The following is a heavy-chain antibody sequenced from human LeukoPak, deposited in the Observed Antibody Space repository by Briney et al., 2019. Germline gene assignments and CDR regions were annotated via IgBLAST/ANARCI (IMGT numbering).Heavy chain of an antibody. Sequence: SETLSLTCTVSGDSMSSSFHYWGWIRQSPGKGLEWIGSIYYSGSTYYNPSLKSRVTISVDTSKNQFSLELRSVTAADTAIYYCARNMTTVARLDVFDIWGPGTLVTVSS. CDR1: GDSMSSSFHY. CDR3: ARNMTTVARLDVFDI. D-gene: IGHD4-17*01. J-gene: IGHJ3*02. V-gene: IGHV4-39*01. CDR2: IYYSGST.